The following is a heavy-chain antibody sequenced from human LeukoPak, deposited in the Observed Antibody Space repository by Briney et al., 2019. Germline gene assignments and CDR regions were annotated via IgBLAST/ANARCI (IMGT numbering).Heavy chain of an antibody. CDR2: IKHNGDEL. CDR3: ARELRTFDS. CDR1: GFTFSSYW. J-gene: IGHJ4*02. V-gene: IGHV3-7*01. Sequence: PGGSLRLSCAASGFTFSSYWMAWVRQAPGKGLEWVANIKHNGDELNYVDSVEDRFTISRDNAKNSLYLHMTSLRAEDTAVYYCARELRTFDSWGQGTLVTVSS. D-gene: IGHD3-16*01.